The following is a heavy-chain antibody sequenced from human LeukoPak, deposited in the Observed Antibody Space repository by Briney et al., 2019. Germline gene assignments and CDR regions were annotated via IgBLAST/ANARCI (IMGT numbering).Heavy chain of an antibody. D-gene: IGHD3-22*01. J-gene: IGHJ4*02. CDR3: ARGGSSGYYYSFY. V-gene: IGHV1-8*01. CDR1: GYTFTSYD. CDR2: MNPNSGNT. Sequence: ASVKVSCKASGYTFTSYDINWVRQATGQGLEWMGWMNPNSGNTGYAQKFQGRVTITTDESTSTAYMELSSLRSEDTAVYYCARGGSSGYYYSFYWGQGTLVTVSS.